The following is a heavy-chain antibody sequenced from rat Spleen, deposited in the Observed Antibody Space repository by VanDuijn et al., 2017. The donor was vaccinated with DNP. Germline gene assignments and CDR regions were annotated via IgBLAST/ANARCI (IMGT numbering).Heavy chain of an antibody. CDR2: IWSGGNT. D-gene: IGHD4-3*01. CDR3: TRSNSGYYVMDA. CDR1: GFSLSSIS. V-gene: IGHV2-1*01. Sequence: QVQLKESGPGLVQPSQTLSLTCTVSGFSLSSISVSWVRQSPGKGLEWMGAIWSGGNTAYNSALKSRLSISRDASKSQIFLKMDSLQTEDTAIYFCTRSNSGYYVMDAWGQGVSVTVSS. J-gene: IGHJ4*01.